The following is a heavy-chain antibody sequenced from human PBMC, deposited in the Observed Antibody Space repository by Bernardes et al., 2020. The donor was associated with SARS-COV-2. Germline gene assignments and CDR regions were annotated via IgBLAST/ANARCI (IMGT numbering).Heavy chain of an antibody. V-gene: IGHV3-53*01. CDR2: IYSGGTT. Sequence: GGPLRFSCAASGLTVSNSDVNWVRKGPGKGLEWVLVIYSGGTTYYADSVKGRFTISRDNSKRTLYLQMNSLRAEDTAVYYCARDRGLGSGKKRLVYWGQGTLVTVSS. CDR3: ARDRGLGSGKKRLVY. CDR1: GLTVSNSD. J-gene: IGHJ4*02. D-gene: IGHD3-10*01.